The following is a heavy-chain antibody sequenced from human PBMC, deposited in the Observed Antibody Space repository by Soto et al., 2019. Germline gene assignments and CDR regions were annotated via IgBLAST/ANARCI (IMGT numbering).Heavy chain of an antibody. Sequence: PGGCLRLSGAAGGFTFDDYVVSWVRQAPGKGLEWVSGINWNGGSTGYAGSVKGRFTMSRDNAKNSLYLKMTSLRAEDTALYYCARAELRFGELFRLDFDDWGTGT. J-gene: IGHJ4*02. CDR3: ARAELRFGELFRLDFDD. D-gene: IGHD3-10*01. CDR2: INWNGGST. V-gene: IGHV3-20*04. CDR1: GFTFDDYV.